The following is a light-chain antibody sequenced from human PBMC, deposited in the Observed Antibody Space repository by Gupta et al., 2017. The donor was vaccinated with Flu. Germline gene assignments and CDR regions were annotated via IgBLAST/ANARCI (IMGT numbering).Light chain of an antibody. CDR1: SSNIGEGYD. Sequence: QSVLTQPPSVSGSPWQRVTISCTGSSSNIGEGYDVHWYQQLPGTAPKLLIYGNITRPSGVADRFSGSKSGTSASLAITGLQAEDEADYFCQSYDSSLSGYVFGTGTKLTVL. V-gene: IGLV1-40*01. J-gene: IGLJ1*01. CDR3: QSYDSSLSGYV. CDR2: GNI.